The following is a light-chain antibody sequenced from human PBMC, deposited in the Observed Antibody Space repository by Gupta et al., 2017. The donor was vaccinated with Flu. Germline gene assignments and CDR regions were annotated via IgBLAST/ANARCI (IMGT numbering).Light chain of an antibody. CDR3: RNWHTSSWV. V-gene: IGLV4-69*01. CDR1: SGHSSYA. Sequence: VKLTCTLSSGHSSYAIAWQQQKTETGHRQLIKWNCDGSQSTGDPIPFCVSDAGSADARNVVISSLQSEDEADYYCRNWHTSSWVFGGGTKLTVL. J-gene: IGLJ3*02. CDR2: WNCDGSQ.